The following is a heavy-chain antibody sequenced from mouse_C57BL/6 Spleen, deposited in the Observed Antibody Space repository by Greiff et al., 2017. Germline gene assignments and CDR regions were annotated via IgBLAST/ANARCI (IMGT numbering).Heavy chain of an antibody. D-gene: IGHD2-1*01. Sequence: VHVKQSGAELVRPGASVKLSCTASGFNIKDDYMHWVKQRPEQGLEWIGWIDPENGDTEYASKFQGKATITADTSSNTAYLQLSSLTSEDTAVYYCLYYGNYCWGQGTLVTVSA. CDR1: GFNIKDDY. CDR3: LYYGNYC. CDR2: IDPENGDT. J-gene: IGHJ3*01. V-gene: IGHV14-4*01.